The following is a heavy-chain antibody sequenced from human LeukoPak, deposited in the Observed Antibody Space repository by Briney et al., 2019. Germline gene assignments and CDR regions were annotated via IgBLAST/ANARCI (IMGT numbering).Heavy chain of an antibody. CDR3: ARRRDGYNPELDY. Sequence: PGESLRLACAASGLTFSRSAMHWVRQPPGKGLEWMAVISNDGMRKFHADSVKGRFTISRDNSKNTLYLQMDSLTTEDTALYYCARRRDGYNPELDYWGQGTLVTVSS. CDR1: GLTFSRSA. CDR2: ISNDGMRK. V-gene: IGHV3-30*04. D-gene: IGHD5-24*01. J-gene: IGHJ4*02.